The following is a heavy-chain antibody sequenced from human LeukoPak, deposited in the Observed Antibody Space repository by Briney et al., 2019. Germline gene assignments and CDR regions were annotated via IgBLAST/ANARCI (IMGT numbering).Heavy chain of an antibody. J-gene: IGHJ6*04. D-gene: IGHD3-16*01. CDR3: ARDGVYGMDV. Sequence: GGSLRLSCAASGFTFSNSVIHWVRQAPGKGLEWVAVISYDGSNKYYADSVKGRFTISRDNSKNTLYLQMNSLRAEDTAVYYCARDGVYGMDVWGKGTTVTVSS. CDR1: GFTFSNSV. CDR2: ISYDGSNK. V-gene: IGHV3-30*19.